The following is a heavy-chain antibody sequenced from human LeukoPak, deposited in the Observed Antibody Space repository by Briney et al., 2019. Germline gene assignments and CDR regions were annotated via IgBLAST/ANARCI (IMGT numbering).Heavy chain of an antibody. CDR1: GGSFSGYY. CDR3: ARDKTRYCSSTSCYYGMDV. D-gene: IGHD2-2*01. V-gene: IGHV4-34*01. J-gene: IGHJ6*02. CDR2: INHSGST. Sequence: SETLSLTCAVYGGSFSGYYWSWIRQPPGKGLEWIGEINHSGSTNYNPSPKSRVTISVDTSKNQFSLKLSSVTAADTAVYYCARDKTRYCSSTSCYYGMDVWGQGTTVTVSS.